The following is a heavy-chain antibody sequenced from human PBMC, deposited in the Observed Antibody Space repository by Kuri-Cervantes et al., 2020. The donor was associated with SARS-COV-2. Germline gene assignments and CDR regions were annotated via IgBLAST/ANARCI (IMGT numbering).Heavy chain of an antibody. CDR3: ATGFYGEYFDY. CDR2: IYYSGST. V-gene: IGHV4-59*12. D-gene: IGHD4-17*01. Sequence: SETLSLTCTVSCGSISSYYWSWIRQPPGKGLEWIGYIYYSGSTNYNPSLKSRVTISVDTSKNQFSLKLSSVTAADTAVYYCATGFYGEYFDYWGQGTLVTVSS. J-gene: IGHJ4*02. CDR1: CGSISSYY.